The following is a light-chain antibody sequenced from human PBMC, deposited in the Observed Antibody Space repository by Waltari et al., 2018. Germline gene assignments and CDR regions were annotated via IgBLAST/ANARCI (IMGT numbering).Light chain of an antibody. CDR3: VLYMGGGIL. J-gene: IGLJ3*02. V-gene: IGLV8-61*01. CDR1: SGSVSTSYY. CDR2: STN. Sequence: QTVVTQEPSFSVSPGGTVTLTCGLRSGSVSTSYYPGWYQQTPGQAPRPLIYSTNTRSSGVPDRFSGSILGNNAALTITGAQADDESDYYCVLYMGGGILFGGGTKLTV.